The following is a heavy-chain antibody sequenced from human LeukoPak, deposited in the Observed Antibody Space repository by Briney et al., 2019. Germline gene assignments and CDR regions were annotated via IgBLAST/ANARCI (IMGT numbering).Heavy chain of an antibody. CDR1: GFTVSSNY. V-gene: IGHV3-53*01. CDR2: IYSGGST. Sequence: GGSLRLSCAASGFTVSSNYMSWVRQAPGKGLEWVSVIYSGGSTNYADSIKGRFTISRDNSKNTLFLQMNSLRAEDTAVYYCARGDSSGYSKVFDCWGQGTLVTVSS. J-gene: IGHJ4*02. CDR3: ARGDSSGYSKVFDC. D-gene: IGHD3-22*01.